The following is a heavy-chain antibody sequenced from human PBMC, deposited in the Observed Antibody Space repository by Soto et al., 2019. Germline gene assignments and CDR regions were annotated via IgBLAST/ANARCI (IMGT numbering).Heavy chain of an antibody. V-gene: IGHV4-59*01. CDR1: GGSISSYY. D-gene: IGHD3-3*01. J-gene: IGHJ6*02. Sequence: KASETLSLTCTVSGGSISSYYWSWIRQHPGKGLEWIGYIYYSGSTNYNPSLKSRVTISVDTSKNQFSLKLSSVTAADTAVYYCARVGGVSDHRLGYYYYYGMDVWGQGTTVTVSS. CDR2: IYYSGST. CDR3: ARVGGVSDHRLGYYYYYGMDV.